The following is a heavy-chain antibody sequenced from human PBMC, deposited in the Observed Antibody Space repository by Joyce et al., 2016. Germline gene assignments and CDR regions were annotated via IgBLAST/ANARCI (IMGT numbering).Heavy chain of an antibody. D-gene: IGHD1-26*01. CDR1: GFSVSTNY. Sequence: EVQLVESGGGLVQSGGSLRLSCVVSGFSVSTNYMSWVRHAPGKGLEWVSIIYTSGHTYYADSVKGRFTISRHSSKSTLYLHMNSLRTDDTAVYYCVRTDSGSYFDWGQGTLVTVSS. CDR2: IYTSGHT. V-gene: IGHV3-53*04. J-gene: IGHJ4*02. CDR3: VRTDSGSYFD.